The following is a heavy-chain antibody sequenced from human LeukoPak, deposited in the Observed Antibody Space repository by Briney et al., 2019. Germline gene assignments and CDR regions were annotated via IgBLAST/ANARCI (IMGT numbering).Heavy chain of an antibody. CDR2: ISYDGSNK. CDR3: AKGLYYYDSSGYPH. CDR1: GFTFSSYA. J-gene: IGHJ1*01. D-gene: IGHD3-22*01. V-gene: IGHV3-30*04. Sequence: GRPLRLSCAASGFTFSSYAMHWVRQAPGKGLEWVAVISYDGSNKYYADSVKGRFTISRDNSKNTLYLQMNSLRAEDTAVYYCAKGLYYYDSSGYPHWGQGTLVTVSS.